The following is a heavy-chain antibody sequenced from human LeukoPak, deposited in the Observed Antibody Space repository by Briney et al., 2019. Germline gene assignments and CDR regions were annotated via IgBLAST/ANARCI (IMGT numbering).Heavy chain of an antibody. V-gene: IGHV3-9*01. J-gene: IGHJ4*02. CDR3: TRVTSWRTGFDY. D-gene: IGHD1-1*01. CDR1: GFNFDQYA. Sequence: GGSLRLSCATSGFNFDQYAMFWVRQAPGKGLEWVSGITWNSDDMAYADSVKGRFTISRDNAKNCLYLQMNSLTVEDTALYYCTRVTSWRTGFDYWGQGTLVTVSS. CDR2: ITWNSDDM.